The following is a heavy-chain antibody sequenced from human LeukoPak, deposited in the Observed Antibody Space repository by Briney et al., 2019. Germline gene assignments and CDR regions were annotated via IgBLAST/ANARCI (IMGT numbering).Heavy chain of an antibody. Sequence: ASVKVSCKASGYTFTSYGISWVRQAPGQGLEWMGGIIPIFGTANYAQKFQGRVTITADESTSTAYMELSSLRSEDTAVYYCARDRRPYYYYGMDVWGQGTTVTVSS. CDR3: ARDRRPYYYYGMDV. CDR2: IIPIFGTA. CDR1: GYTFTSYG. V-gene: IGHV1-69*13. J-gene: IGHJ6*02.